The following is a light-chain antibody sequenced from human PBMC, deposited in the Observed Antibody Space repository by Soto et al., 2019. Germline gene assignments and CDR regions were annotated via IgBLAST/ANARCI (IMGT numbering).Light chain of an antibody. CDR2: GVS. Sequence: EIVLTQSPGTLSLSPGERVTLSCRASQSVNSAFLAWYQQKPGQAPRLLIYGVSSRATGIPDRFSGSGSGTDFTLTISRLEPEDFAVYYCQQYDSAPLTFGGGTKVEIK. CDR1: QSVNSAF. J-gene: IGKJ4*01. V-gene: IGKV3-20*01. CDR3: QQYDSAPLT.